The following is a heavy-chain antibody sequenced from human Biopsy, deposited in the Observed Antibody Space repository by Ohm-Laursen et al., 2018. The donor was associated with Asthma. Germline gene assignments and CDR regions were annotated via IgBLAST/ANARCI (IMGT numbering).Heavy chain of an antibody. J-gene: IGHJ4*02. V-gene: IGHV7-4-1*02. Sequence: GASVKVSCKASGYNGTRYAINWVRQAPGQGLEWMGWINTNTGNPTYAQGFTGRFVFSLDTSVNTAHLQINSLKAEDTAVYYCARMISYYHEMRAPFFDYWGQGTLVTVSS. CDR1: GYNGTRYA. CDR3: ARMISYYHEMRAPFFDY. CDR2: INTNTGNP. D-gene: IGHD3-22*01.